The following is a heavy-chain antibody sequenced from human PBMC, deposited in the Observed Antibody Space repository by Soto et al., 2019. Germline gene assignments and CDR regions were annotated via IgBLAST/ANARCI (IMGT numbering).Heavy chain of an antibody. D-gene: IGHD2-21*02. J-gene: IGHJ4*02. CDR1: GYTFTSYA. V-gene: IGHV1-3*05. CDR3: ARSIVVVTALDY. CDR2: INASNGNT. Sequence: QVQLVQSGAEEKKPGASVKVSCKASGYTFTSYAMHWVRQAPGQRLEWMGWINASNGNTKYSQKFQGRVTITRDTSASTAYMELSSLRSEDTAVYYCARSIVVVTALDYWGQVTLVTVSS.